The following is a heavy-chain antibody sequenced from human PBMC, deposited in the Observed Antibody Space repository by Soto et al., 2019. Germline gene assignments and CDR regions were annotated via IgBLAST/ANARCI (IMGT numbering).Heavy chain of an antibody. CDR2: IYYSGST. D-gene: IGHD5-12*01. V-gene: IGHV4-31*03. CDR1: GGTVSSGAYY. Sequence: SETLSLTCTVSGGTVSSGAYYWTWIRQRPGKGLEWIGYIYYSGSTYYSPSLKSRLSISLDTTKNQFSLRLSSVTAADTAMYYCARTRLRAVYAFDIWGQGTMVTVSS. CDR3: ARTRLRAVYAFDI. J-gene: IGHJ3*02.